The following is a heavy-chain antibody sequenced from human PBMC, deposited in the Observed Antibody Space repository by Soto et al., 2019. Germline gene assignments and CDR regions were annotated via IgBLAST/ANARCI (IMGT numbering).Heavy chain of an antibody. Sequence: QEQLEQSGAEVKKPGASVKVSCKASGYSFTKYDFNWVRQATGQGLEWLGWVNPISGNTENAQNSQGRVTLTVNTSTSTAFMELSSLRSGDTAIYYCATSRINMIRGVFYYGLDVWGHGTTVTVSS. CDR1: GYSFTKYD. CDR2: VNPISGNT. V-gene: IGHV1-8*01. D-gene: IGHD3-10*01. J-gene: IGHJ6*02. CDR3: ATSRINMIRGVFYYGLDV.